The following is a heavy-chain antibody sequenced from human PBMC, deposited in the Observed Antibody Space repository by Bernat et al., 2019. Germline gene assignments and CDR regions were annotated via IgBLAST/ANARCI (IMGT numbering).Heavy chain of an antibody. J-gene: IGHJ2*01. D-gene: IGHD6-13*01. CDR2: IYYSGST. V-gene: IGHV4-31*03. CDR1: GGSISSDGYY. CDR3: AGSCGSSSWYFDL. Sequence: QVQLQESGPGLVKPSQTLSLTCTFSGGSISSDGYYWSWIRQHPGKGLEWIGYIYYSGSTYYNPSLESRVTISVDASKRQFSLRLSSVTAADTAVYYWAGSCGSSSWYFDLWGRGTLVSVSS.